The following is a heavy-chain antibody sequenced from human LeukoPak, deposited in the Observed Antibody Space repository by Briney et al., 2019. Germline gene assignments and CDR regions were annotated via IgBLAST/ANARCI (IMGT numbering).Heavy chain of an antibody. D-gene: IGHD2-2*02. CDR3: ARDVGYCSSTSCYSSGWYDY. J-gene: IGHJ4*02. V-gene: IGHV4-61*02. Sequence: SQTLSLTCTVSGGSISSGSYYWRWLRQPAGKRLEWIGRIYTSGSTNYNPSLKSRVTISVDTSKNQLSLKLSSVTAADTAVYYCARDVGYCSSTSCYSSGWYDYWGQGTLVTVSS. CDR2: IYTSGST. CDR1: GGSISSGSYY.